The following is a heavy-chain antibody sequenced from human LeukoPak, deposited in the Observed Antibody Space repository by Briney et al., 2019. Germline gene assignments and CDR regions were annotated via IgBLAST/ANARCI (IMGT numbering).Heavy chain of an antibody. CDR3: ARGWVVTAIRYFQH. D-gene: IGHD2-21*02. Sequence: SETLSLTCTVSGGSISSYYWSWIRQPPGKGLEWIGEINHSGSTNYNPSLKSRVTISVDTSKNQFSLKLSSVTAADTAVYYCARGWVVTAIRYFQHWGQGTLVTVSS. CDR1: GGSISSYY. V-gene: IGHV4-34*01. CDR2: INHSGST. J-gene: IGHJ1*01.